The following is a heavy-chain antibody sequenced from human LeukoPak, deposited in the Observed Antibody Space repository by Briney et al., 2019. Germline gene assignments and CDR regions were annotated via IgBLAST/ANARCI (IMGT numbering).Heavy chain of an antibody. CDR1: GITLSSYW. V-gene: IGHV3-7*01. CDR3: ARGNKQWLPLGAFDI. Sequence: TGGSLRLSCAASGITLSSYWMSWVRQAPGKGLEWVAKIKQDGSEKYYVDSVKGRFTISRDNAKNSLYLQMNSLRSEDMAVYYCARGNKQWLPLGAFDIWGQGTMVTVSS. CDR2: IKQDGSEK. J-gene: IGHJ3*02. D-gene: IGHD6-19*01.